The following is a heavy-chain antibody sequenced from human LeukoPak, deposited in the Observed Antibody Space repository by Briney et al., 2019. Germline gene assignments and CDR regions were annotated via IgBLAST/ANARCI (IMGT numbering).Heavy chain of an antibody. D-gene: IGHD3-10*01. Sequence: GGSLRLSCAASGSTFSDAWMSWVRNAWMSWVRQAPGRGLEWVGRIKSKGDGGTTDYAAPVKGRFTISRDDSKNTLYLQMSSLNTEDTAVYYCTTVGYGSFDYWGQGTLVTVSS. CDR2: IKSKGDGGTT. CDR3: TTVGYGSFDY. CDR1: GSTFSDAWMSWVRNAW. V-gene: IGHV3-15*01. J-gene: IGHJ4*02.